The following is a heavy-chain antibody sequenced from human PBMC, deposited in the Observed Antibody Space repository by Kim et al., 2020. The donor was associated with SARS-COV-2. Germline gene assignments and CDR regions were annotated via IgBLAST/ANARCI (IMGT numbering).Heavy chain of an antibody. J-gene: IGHJ6*02. D-gene: IGHD3-10*01. CDR2: ICTAGDT. Sequence: GGSLRLSCAASGFTFSSYDMHWVRQATGKGLEWVSAICTAGDTYYPGSVKGRFTISRENAKNSLYLQMNSLRAGDTAVYYCARGLSGNIYGMDVWGQGTTVTVSS. CDR3: ARGLSGNIYGMDV. CDR1: GFTFSSYD. V-gene: IGHV3-13*01.